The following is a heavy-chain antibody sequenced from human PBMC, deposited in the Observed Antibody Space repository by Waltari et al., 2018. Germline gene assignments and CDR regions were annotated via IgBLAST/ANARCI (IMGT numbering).Heavy chain of an antibody. CDR2: IYTSGST. CDR1: GGSISSGSYY. V-gene: IGHV4-61*02. J-gene: IGHJ6*02. D-gene: IGHD5-12*01. CDR3: ARDGATSYYYHGMDV. Sequence: QVQLQESGPGLVKPSQTLSLTCTVSGGSISSGSYYWSWIRQPAGKGLEWIGRIYTSGSTNYNPSLKRRVTISVDTSKNQFSLKLSSVTAADTAVYYCARDGATSYYYHGMDVWGQGTTVTVSS.